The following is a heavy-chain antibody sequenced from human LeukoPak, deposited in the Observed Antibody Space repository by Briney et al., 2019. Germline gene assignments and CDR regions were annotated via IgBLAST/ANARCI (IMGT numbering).Heavy chain of an antibody. V-gene: IGHV3-7*05. CDR3: ARGGYYDSSGRNFDY. Sequence: GGSLPLSCAASGFTFSSYWMSWVRQGPGKGLEWVAKIKQDGSEKYYVDSVRGRFTISRDNAKNSLYLQMNSLRAEDTAVYFCARGGYYDSSGRNFDYWGQGTLVTVSS. CDR2: IKQDGSEK. J-gene: IGHJ4*02. D-gene: IGHD3-22*01. CDR1: GFTFSSYW.